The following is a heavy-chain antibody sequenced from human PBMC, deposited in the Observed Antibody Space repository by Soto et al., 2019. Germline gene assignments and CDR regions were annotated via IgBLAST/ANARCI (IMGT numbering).Heavy chain of an antibody. V-gene: IGHV3-74*03. CDR3: ATAEVDY. CDR1: GFTFGDYC. Sequence: RSFAVAGFTFGDYCMHWVRQPPGKGPEWVSRMTGDGRTTQYADSVKGRFTASRDNAKSTLYLQMNSLRAEDTAVYYCATAEVDYWGPGTLITVSS. CDR2: MTGDGRTT. J-gene: IGHJ4*02.